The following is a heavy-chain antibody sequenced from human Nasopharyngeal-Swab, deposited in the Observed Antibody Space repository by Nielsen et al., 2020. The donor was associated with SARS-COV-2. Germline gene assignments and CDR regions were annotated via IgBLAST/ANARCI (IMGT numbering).Heavy chain of an antibody. J-gene: IGHJ4*02. D-gene: IGHD3-16*02. CDR3: AKAAGLGDYVWGSYRYGYYFDS. CDR1: GFTFSSYA. V-gene: IGHV3-23*01. Sequence: GGSLRLSCAASGFTFSSYAMSRVRQAPGKGLEWVSAISGSGGSTYYADSVKGRFTISRDNSKNTMCLQMNSLRAEDTAVYYCAKAAGLGDYVWGSYRYGYYFDSWGQGTLVTVSS. CDR2: ISGSGGST.